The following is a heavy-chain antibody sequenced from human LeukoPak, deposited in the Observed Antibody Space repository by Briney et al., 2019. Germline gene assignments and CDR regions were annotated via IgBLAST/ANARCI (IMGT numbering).Heavy chain of an antibody. J-gene: IGHJ4*02. D-gene: IGHD6-19*01. CDR1: GGSITSSNW. V-gene: IGHV4-4*02. CDR3: ATFAEEHSSGWSPGYY. Sequence: SETLSLTCAVSGGSITSSNWWSWVRQPPGKGLEWIGEIYLSGSTNYNPSLKSRVTISVDRSKNQFSLKLTSVTAADTAVYYCATFAEEHSSGWSPGYYWGQGTLVTVSS. CDR2: IYLSGST.